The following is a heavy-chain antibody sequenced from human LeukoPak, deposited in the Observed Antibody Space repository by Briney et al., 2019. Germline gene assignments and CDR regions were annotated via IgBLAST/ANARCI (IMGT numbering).Heavy chain of an antibody. Sequence: NTSQTLSLTCAVSGGSISSGGYSWSWIRQPPGKGLEWIGYIYHSGSTYYNPSLKSRVTISVDRSKNQFSLKLSSVTAADTAVYYCARGSPYYYDSSGYKDAFDIWGQGTMVTVSS. V-gene: IGHV4-30-2*01. D-gene: IGHD3-22*01. CDR1: GGSISSGGYS. CDR3: ARGSPYYYDSSGYKDAFDI. J-gene: IGHJ3*02. CDR2: IYHSGST.